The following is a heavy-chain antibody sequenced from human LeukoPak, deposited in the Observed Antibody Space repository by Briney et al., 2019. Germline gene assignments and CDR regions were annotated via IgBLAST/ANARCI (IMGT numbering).Heavy chain of an antibody. V-gene: IGHV3-20*04. D-gene: IGHD1-14*01. CDR1: GFTFDDYG. Sequence: GGSLRLSCAASGFTFDDYGMSWVRQAPGQGLEWVSGINWNGGSTGYADSVKGRFTISRDNAKNSLYLQMNSLRAEDTALYYCAREGSPEGGYYYYYYMDVWGKGTTVTVSS. CDR3: AREGSPEGGYYYYYYMDV. J-gene: IGHJ6*03. CDR2: INWNGGST.